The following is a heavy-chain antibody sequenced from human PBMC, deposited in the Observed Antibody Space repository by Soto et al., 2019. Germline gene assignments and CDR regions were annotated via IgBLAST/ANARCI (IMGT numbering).Heavy chain of an antibody. CDR2: ISGSGGST. V-gene: IGHV3-23*01. CDR1: GFTFSSYA. J-gene: IGHJ1*01. D-gene: IGHD2-15*01. Sequence: EVQLLESGGGLVQPGGSLRLSCAASGFTFSSYAMSWVRQAPGKGLEWVSAISGSGGSTYYADSVKGRFTISRDNSKNTLYLQMNSLRAEDTAVYYCAKDWGGYCSGGSCYWSEYFQHWGQGTLVTVSS. CDR3: AKDWGGYCSGGSCYWSEYFQH.